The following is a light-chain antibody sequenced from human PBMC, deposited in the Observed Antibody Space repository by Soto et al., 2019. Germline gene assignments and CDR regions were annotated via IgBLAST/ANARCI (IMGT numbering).Light chain of an antibody. Sequence: QSALTQPASVSGSPGQSITISCTGTSSDVGNYNYVSWYQQYPGRVPKLLIYMVSNRASGVSNRFSGSKSDNTASLTISGLQAEDEADYFCTSTTHGSIYVLGNGTKVT. V-gene: IGLV2-14*01. CDR2: MVS. CDR3: TSTTHGSIYV. CDR1: SSDVGNYNY. J-gene: IGLJ1*01.